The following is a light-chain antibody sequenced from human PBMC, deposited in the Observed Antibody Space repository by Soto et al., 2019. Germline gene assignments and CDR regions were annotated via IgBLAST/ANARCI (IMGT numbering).Light chain of an antibody. CDR2: GAS. Sequence: EIVLTQSPGTLSLSPGETATLSCRASQPVSSGYLAWYQQKPGQSPTLLIYGASYRAAGTPDRFSASGFGTDFTLTISRLEPEDFAVYYCQQYSNSWTFGQGTKVEI. J-gene: IGKJ1*01. CDR1: QPVSSGY. CDR3: QQYSNSWT. V-gene: IGKV3-20*01.